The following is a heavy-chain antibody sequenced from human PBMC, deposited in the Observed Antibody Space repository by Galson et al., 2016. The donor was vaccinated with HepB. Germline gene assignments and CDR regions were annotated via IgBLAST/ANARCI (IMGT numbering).Heavy chain of an antibody. J-gene: IGHJ4*02. D-gene: IGHD2/OR15-2a*01. Sequence: LTCTVSGASITTYYWSWIRQSAGKGLEWIARMHSSGTNNYNPSLKGRVTMSMDTSKNQFSLNVTSLTAADTAVYFCARQGWTTFDYWGQGTLVSVSS. CDR3: ARQGWTTFDY. V-gene: IGHV4-4*07. CDR1: GASITTYY. CDR2: MHSSGTN.